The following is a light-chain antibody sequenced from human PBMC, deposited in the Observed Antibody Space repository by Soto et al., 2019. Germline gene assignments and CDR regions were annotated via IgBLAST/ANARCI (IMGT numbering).Light chain of an antibody. CDR2: DAS. CDR1: QDISNY. V-gene: IGKV1-33*01. J-gene: IGKJ4*01. CDR3: QQTYNTPLT. Sequence: DIQMTQSPSSLSASVGDRVTITCQASQDISNYLNWYQQKPGKAPKLLIYDASNLETGVPSRFSGSGSGTDFTFTISSLQPEDIATYYCQQTYNTPLTFGGGTKVDIK.